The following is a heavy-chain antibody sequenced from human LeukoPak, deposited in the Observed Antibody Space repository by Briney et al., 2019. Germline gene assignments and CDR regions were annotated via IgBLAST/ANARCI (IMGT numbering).Heavy chain of an antibody. CDR1: GFTFSSYS. V-gene: IGHV3-21*01. Sequence: GGSLRLSCAASGFTFSSYSMNWVRQAPGKGLEWVSSISSSSSYIYYADSVKGRSTISRDNAKNSLYLQMNSLRAEDTAVYYCARSRLSHNWFDPWGQGTLVTVSS. D-gene: IGHD3-16*02. J-gene: IGHJ5*02. CDR3: ARSRLSHNWFDP. CDR2: ISSSSSYI.